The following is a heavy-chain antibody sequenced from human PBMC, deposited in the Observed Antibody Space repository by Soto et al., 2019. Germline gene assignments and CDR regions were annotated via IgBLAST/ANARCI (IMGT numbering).Heavy chain of an antibody. D-gene: IGHD2-21*02. CDR1: GGSISSYY. V-gene: IGHV4-59*01. CDR3: AREFVTGDYYYYYGMDV. Sequence: SLTCTVSGGSISSYYWSWIRQPPGKGLEWIGYIYYSGSTNYNPSLKSRVTISVDTSKNQFSLKLSSVTAADTAVYYCAREFVTGDYYYYYGMDVWGQGTTVTVSS. CDR2: IYYSGST. J-gene: IGHJ6*02.